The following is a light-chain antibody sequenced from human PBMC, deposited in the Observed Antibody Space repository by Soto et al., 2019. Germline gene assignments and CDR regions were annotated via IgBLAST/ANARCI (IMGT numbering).Light chain of an antibody. Sequence: QAVVTQEPSLTVSPGGTVTLTCGSSTGAVTNGHYPYWFQQKPGQAPRTLIYDTTNRHSWTPARFSGSLLGGKAALTLSGAQPEDEAEYYCGTWDDSLNGWVFGGGTKLTVL. CDR1: TGAVTNGHY. CDR3: GTWDDSLNGWV. CDR2: DTT. J-gene: IGLJ3*02. V-gene: IGLV7-46*01.